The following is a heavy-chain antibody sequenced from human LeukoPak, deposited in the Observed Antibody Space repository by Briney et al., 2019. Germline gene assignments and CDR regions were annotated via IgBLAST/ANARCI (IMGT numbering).Heavy chain of an antibody. J-gene: IGHJ4*02. Sequence: LSLTCTVSGGSISSYYWSWIRQPAGKGLEWVSGISWNSGSIGYADSVKGRFTISRDNAKNSLYLQMNSLRAEDTALYYCAKDGGPYSSSWLFDYWGQGTLVTVSS. CDR3: AKDGGPYSSSWLFDY. CDR1: GGSISSYY. V-gene: IGHV3-9*01. D-gene: IGHD6-13*01. CDR2: ISWNSGSI.